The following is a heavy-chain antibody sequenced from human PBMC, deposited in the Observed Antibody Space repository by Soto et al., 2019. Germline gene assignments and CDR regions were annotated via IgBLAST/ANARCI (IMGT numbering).Heavy chain of an antibody. CDR2: INHSGIT. CDR3: ARGKPSGYRFGPRNFFYYGMDV. V-gene: IGHV4-34*01. J-gene: IGHJ6*02. CDR1: SGSLTDHY. D-gene: IGHD5-18*01. Sequence: SETLSLTCGVFSGSLTDHYWTWIRQTPGKGLEWIGEINHSGITDHNPSLKSRVTLSLDTSKNQFSLKVTALTAADTAVYYCARGKPSGYRFGPRNFFYYGMDVWGPGTTVTVSS.